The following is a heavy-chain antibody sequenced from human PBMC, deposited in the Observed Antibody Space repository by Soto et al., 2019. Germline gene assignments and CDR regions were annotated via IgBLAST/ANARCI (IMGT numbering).Heavy chain of an antibody. Sequence: QITLKESGPTLVKPTQTLTLTCTFSGFSLTPARVGVGWIRQPPGEALEWLAVIYWDDSKTYRPSLESRLTITKDTSKNQVALTMTNMDSLDTATYYCAHAYGGRSLYWGQGTLVTVSS. CDR3: AHAYGGRSLY. J-gene: IGHJ4*02. CDR2: IYWDDSK. CDR1: GFSLTPARVG. D-gene: IGHD1-26*01. V-gene: IGHV2-5*02.